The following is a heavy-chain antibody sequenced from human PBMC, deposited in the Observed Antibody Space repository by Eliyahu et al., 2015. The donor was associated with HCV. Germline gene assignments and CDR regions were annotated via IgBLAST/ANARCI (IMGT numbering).Heavy chain of an antibody. D-gene: IGHD3-10*01. CDR3: ARGNYGYQLRRTYWYFDL. V-gene: IGHV3-21*01. CDR2: XSSSSSYI. Sequence: EVQLVESGGGLVKPGGSXRLSCAASGFXFXXYSXNWXRQAPGKGLEWVSSXSSSSSYIYYADSVKGRFTISRDNAKNSLYLQMNSLRAEDTAVYYCARGNYGYQLRRTYWYFDLWGRGTLVTVSS. J-gene: IGHJ2*01. CDR1: GFXFXXYS.